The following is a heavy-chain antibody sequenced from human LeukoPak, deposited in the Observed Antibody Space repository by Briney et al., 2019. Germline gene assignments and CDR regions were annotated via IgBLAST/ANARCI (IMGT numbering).Heavy chain of an antibody. D-gene: IGHD3-22*01. V-gene: IGHV1-2*02. J-gene: IGHJ4*02. Sequence: ASVKVSCKASGYTFTGYHMHWVRQAPGQGLEWMGWINPNSGGTNYAQKFQGRVTMTRDTSISTAYMELSRLRSDDTAVYYCARAYYYDSSGYYYGPPYYFDYWGQGTLVTVSS. CDR3: ARAYYYDSSGYYYGPPYYFDY. CDR2: INPNSGGT. CDR1: GYTFTGYH.